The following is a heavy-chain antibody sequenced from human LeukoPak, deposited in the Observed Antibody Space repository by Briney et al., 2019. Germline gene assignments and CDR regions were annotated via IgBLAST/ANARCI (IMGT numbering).Heavy chain of an antibody. CDR1: GYTFTSYG. J-gene: IGHJ5*02. CDR2: ISAYNGNT. Sequence: ASVKVSCKASGYTFTSYGISWVRQAPGQGLEWMGWISAYNGNTNYAQKLQGRVTMTTDTSTSTAYMELRSLRSDDTAVYYCASLDFLSNTLWFDPWGQGTLVTVSS. CDR3: ASLDFLSNTLWFDP. V-gene: IGHV1-18*01. D-gene: IGHD3-3*01.